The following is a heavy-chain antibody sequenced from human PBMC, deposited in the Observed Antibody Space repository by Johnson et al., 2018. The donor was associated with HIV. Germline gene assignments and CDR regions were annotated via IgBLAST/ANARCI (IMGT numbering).Heavy chain of an antibody. Sequence: VQLVESGGGVVQPGRSLRLSCAASGFTFSSYGMHWVRQAPGKGLEWVAVIWYDGSNKYYADSVKGRFTISRDNSKNTLHLQMNSLKTEDTAVYYCASPKTPTRVVRGAFDIWGQGTMVTVSS. V-gene: IGHV3-33*01. CDR2: IWYDGSNK. D-gene: IGHD3-10*01. J-gene: IGHJ3*02. CDR1: GFTFSSYG. CDR3: ASPKTPTRVVRGAFDI.